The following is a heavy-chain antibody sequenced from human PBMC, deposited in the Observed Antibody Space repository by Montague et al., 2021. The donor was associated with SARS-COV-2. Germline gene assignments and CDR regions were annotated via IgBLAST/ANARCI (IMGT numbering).Heavy chain of an antibody. CDR3: AKDLECGIVVVITYYFDY. V-gene: IGHV3-23*01. D-gene: IGHD3-22*01. Sequence: SLRLSWAASGFTFSSYAMSWVRQAPGKGLEWVSSISSSSGSTYYADSVKGRFTISRDNSKNTLYLQMNSLRAEDTAVYYCAKDLECGIVVVITYYFDYWGQGTLVTVSS. CDR1: GFTFSSYA. J-gene: IGHJ4*02. CDR2: ISSSSGST.